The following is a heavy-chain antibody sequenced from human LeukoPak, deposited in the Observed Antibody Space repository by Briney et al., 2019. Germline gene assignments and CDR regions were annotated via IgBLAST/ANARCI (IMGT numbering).Heavy chain of an antibody. CDR3: ARGATAVGQWTLYFQH. D-gene: IGHD6-13*01. CDR1: GGSISSYY. CDR2: IYYSGST. J-gene: IGHJ1*01. V-gene: IGHV4-59*01. Sequence: PSETLSLTCTVSGGSISSYYWSWIRQPPGKGLEWIGYIYYSGSTNYNPSLKSRVTISVDTSKNQFSLKLSSVTAADTAVYYCARGATAVGQWTLYFQHWGQGTLVTVSS.